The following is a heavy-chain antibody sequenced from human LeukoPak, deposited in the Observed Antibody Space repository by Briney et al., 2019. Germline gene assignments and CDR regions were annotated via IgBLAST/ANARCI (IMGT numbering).Heavy chain of an antibody. Sequence: PGGSLRLSCAASGFTFSSYAMHWVRQAPGKGLEWVAVISYDGSNKYYADSVKGRFTISRDNSKNTLYLQMNSLRAEDTAVYYCARASRYCSSTSCYGGFDYWGQGTLVTVSS. CDR2: ISYDGSNK. CDR1: GFTFSSYA. D-gene: IGHD2-2*01. V-gene: IGHV3-30-3*01. CDR3: ARASRYCSSTSCYGGFDY. J-gene: IGHJ4*02.